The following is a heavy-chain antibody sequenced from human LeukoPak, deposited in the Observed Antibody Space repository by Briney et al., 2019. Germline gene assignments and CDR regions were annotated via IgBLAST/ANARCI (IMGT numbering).Heavy chain of an antibody. CDR1: GFTFGDYA. Sequence: PGRSLRLSCTASGFTFGDYAMSWVRQAPGKGLEWVGVISYDGSDEYYTDSVKGRFTISRDNSKNTVYLQMNSLRADDTAVYYCARDFTPEWFDIHWGQGTLVTVS. V-gene: IGHV3-30*04. CDR2: ISYDGSDE. J-gene: IGHJ4*02. CDR3: ARDFTPEWFDIH. D-gene: IGHD3-3*01.